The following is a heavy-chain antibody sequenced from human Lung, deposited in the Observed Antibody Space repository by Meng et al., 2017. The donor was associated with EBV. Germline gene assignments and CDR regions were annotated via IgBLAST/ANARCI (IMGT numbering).Heavy chain of an antibody. CDR3: SRDLVGSADS. CDR2: INEDGAVT. J-gene: IGHJ4*02. V-gene: IGHV3-74*01. CDR1: GFTVSSNY. D-gene: IGHD2-8*02. Sequence: EVQLVESGGGLIQPGGSLRLSCAASGFTVSSNYMSWVRQAPGKGLEWVSRINEDGAVTTYADSVKGRFTISRDNAKSTLYLQMNSLRAEDTAVYYCSRDLVGSADSWGQGTLVTVSS.